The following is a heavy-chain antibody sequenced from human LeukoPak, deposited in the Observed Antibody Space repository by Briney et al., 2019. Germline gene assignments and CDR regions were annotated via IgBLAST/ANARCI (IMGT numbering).Heavy chain of an antibody. D-gene: IGHD2-15*01. V-gene: IGHV3-30*02. CDR2: IRYDGSNK. CDR3: ARDREYCSGGSCYSHYYYYMDV. Sequence: PGGSLRLSCAASGFTFSSYGMHWVRQAPGKGLEWVAFIRYDGSNKYYADSVKGRFTISRDNSKNTLYLQMNSLRAEDTAVYYCARDREYCSGGSCYSHYYYYMDVWGKGTTVTVSS. CDR1: GFTFSSYG. J-gene: IGHJ6*03.